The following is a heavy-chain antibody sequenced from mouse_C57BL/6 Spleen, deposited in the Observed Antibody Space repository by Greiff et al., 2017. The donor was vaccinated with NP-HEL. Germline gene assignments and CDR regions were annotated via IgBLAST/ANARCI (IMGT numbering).Heavy chain of an antibody. J-gene: IGHJ1*03. D-gene: IGHD1-1*01. CDR1: GYTFTDYY. CDR2: INPNNGGT. Sequence: EVQLQQSGPELVKPGASVKISCKASGYTFTDYYMNWVKQSHGKSLEWIGGINPNNGGTSYNQKVKGKSTLTVDKSSSTAYMALRILTSEDAAVFFCAVDYGSGRYFDVWGTGTTVTVAA. V-gene: IGHV1-26*01. CDR3: AVDYGSGRYFDV.